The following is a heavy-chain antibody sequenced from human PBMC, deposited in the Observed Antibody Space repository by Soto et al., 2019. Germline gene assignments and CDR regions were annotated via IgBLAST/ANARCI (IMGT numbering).Heavy chain of an antibody. V-gene: IGHV3-48*03. CDR1: GFTFSSYE. Sequence: GGSLRLSCAASGFTFSSYEMNWVRQAPGKGLEWVSYISSSGSTIYYADSVKGRITISRDNAKNSLYLQMNSLRAEDTAVYYCASLSNIVVVPAAIGAFDYWGQGTLVTVSS. D-gene: IGHD2-2*02. CDR3: ASLSNIVVVPAAIGAFDY. CDR2: ISSSGSTI. J-gene: IGHJ4*02.